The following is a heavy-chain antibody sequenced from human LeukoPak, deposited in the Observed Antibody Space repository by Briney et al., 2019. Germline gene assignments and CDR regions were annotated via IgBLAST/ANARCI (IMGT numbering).Heavy chain of an antibody. Sequence: SETLSLTCTVPGGSISSYYWSWIRQPPGKGLEWIGYIYYSGSTKYNPSLKSRITTSVDTSKNQFSLKLTSVTAADTAVYYCARARDTAMGPFDYWGQGTLVTVSS. CDR1: GGSISSYY. CDR2: IYYSGST. CDR3: ARARDTAMGPFDY. D-gene: IGHD5-18*01. J-gene: IGHJ4*02. V-gene: IGHV4-59*01.